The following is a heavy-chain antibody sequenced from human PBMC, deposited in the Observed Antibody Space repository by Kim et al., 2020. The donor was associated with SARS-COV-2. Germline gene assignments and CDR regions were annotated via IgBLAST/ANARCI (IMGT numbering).Heavy chain of an antibody. CDR2: ISWNSGSI. CDR3: AKDSDSVAGTLDV. Sequence: SLRLSCAASGFTFDDYAMHWVRQAPGKGLEWVSGISWNSGSIGYADSVKGRFTISRDNAKNSLYLQMNSLRAEDTALYYCAKDSDSVAGTLDVWGQGTTVTVSS. CDR1: GFTFDDYA. J-gene: IGHJ6*02. D-gene: IGHD6-19*01. V-gene: IGHV3-9*01.